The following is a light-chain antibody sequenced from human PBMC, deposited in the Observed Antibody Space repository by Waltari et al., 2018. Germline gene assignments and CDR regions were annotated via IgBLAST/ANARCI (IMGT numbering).Light chain of an antibody. J-gene: IGKJ2*01. CDR1: QGISSY. CDR3: QHLNSYPVT. CDR2: TAS. V-gene: IGKV1-9*01. Sequence: SVGDRVTITCRASQGISSYLAWYQQKPGKAPKLLIYTASTLQSGVPSRFSGSGSGTEFTLTISSLQPEDFATYYCQHLNSYPVTFGQGTKLEIK.